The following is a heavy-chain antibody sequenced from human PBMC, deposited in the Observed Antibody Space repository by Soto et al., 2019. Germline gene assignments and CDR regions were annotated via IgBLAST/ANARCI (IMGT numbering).Heavy chain of an antibody. Sequence: QLQLQESGSGLVKPSQTLSLTCAVSGGSISSGGYSWSWIRQPPGKGLEWIGYIYHSGSTYYNPSLKRRVTIAVDRSKNQFSLKLSSVTAADTAVYYCARLWMYTPRFAPWGQGTLVTVSS. CDR2: IYHSGST. D-gene: IGHD2-2*02. V-gene: IGHV4-30-2*01. CDR1: GGSISSGGYS. J-gene: IGHJ5*02. CDR3: ARLWMYTPRFAP.